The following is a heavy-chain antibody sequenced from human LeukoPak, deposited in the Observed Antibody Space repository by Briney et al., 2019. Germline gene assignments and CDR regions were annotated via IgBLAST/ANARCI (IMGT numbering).Heavy chain of an antibody. CDR3: ATTWYYDSRGYLFDD. CDR1: GVPISTYY. D-gene: IGHD3-22*01. CDR2: VYYNGDI. Sequence: SETLSLTCSVSGVPISTYYWSWLRQSPGKGLEWIAYVYYNGDIMYNPSLKSRVTISLDTSENQFSLSMTSVTAADTAVYFCATTWYYDSRGYLFDDWGHGTLVTVSS. V-gene: IGHV4-59*01. J-gene: IGHJ4*01.